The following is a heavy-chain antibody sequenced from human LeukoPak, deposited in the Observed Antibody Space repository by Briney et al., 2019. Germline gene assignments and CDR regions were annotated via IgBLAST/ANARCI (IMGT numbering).Heavy chain of an antibody. D-gene: IGHD6-13*01. CDR2: IYTSGST. CDR3: ARDLPQSSREVDHGMDV. V-gene: IGHV4-4*07. Sequence: SETLSLTCTVSGGSISSYYWSWIRQPAGKGLEWIGRIYTSGSTNYNPSLKSRVTMSVDTSKNQFSLKLSSVTAADTAVYYCARDLPQSSREVDHGMDVWGQGTTVTVSS. J-gene: IGHJ6*02. CDR1: GGSISSYY.